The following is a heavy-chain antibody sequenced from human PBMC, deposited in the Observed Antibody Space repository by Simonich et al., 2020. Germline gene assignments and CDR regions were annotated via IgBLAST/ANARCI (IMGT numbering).Heavy chain of an antibody. CDR3: ARDPVVPAAIRNAFDI. V-gene: IGHV1-2*02. D-gene: IGHD2-2*01. CDR2: INPNSGGT. CDR1: GYTFTGYY. J-gene: IGHJ3*02. Sequence: QVQLVQSGAEVKKPGASVKVSCKASGYTFTGYYMHWVRQAPGQGLEWMEWINPNSGGTNYAQKFQGRVTMTRDTSIRTAYMELSRLRSDDTAVYYCARDPVVPAAIRNAFDIWGQGTMVTVSS.